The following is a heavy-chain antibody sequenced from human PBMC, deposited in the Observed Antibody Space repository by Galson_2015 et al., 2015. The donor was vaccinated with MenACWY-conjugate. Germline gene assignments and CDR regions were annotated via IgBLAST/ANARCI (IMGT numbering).Heavy chain of an antibody. CDR1: GFTFSSYW. Sequence: SLRLSCAASGFTFSSYWMSWVRQAPGKGLEGVANVKQDGNEKYYVDSVKGRFTISRDNAKNSLYLQMNSLRAEDTAVYYCARVYGRAVAGYYWGQGTLVTVSS. J-gene: IGHJ4*02. V-gene: IGHV3-7*03. CDR3: ARVYGRAVAGYY. CDR2: VKQDGNEK. D-gene: IGHD6-19*01.